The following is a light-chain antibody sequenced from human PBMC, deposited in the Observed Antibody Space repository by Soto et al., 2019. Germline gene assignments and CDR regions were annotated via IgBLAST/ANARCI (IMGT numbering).Light chain of an antibody. CDR2: TAS. CDR1: QGINTW. J-gene: IGKJ2*01. V-gene: IGKV1-12*01. CDR3: QQANSLPYT. Sequence: DIQMTQSPSSLSASIGDRVTITCRASQGINTWLAWYQQKPGKAPKLLISTASTLLSGVPLRFSGSGSGTDFTLTITSLQPEDFATYFCQQANSLPYTFGQGTKLEIK.